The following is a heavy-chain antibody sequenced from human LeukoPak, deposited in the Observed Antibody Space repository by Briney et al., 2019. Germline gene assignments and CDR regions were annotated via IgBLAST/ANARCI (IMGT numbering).Heavy chain of an antibody. Sequence: PGGSLRLSCAASGFTFSSYGMSWVRQAPGKGLEWVSAISGSGGSTYYADSVKGRFTISRDNSKNTLYLQMNSLRAEDTAVYYCAKAGSGSYYNPDYYYYYYMDVWGKGTTVTISS. CDR3: AKAGSGSYYNPDYYYYYYMDV. CDR2: ISGSGGST. D-gene: IGHD3-10*01. J-gene: IGHJ6*03. V-gene: IGHV3-23*01. CDR1: GFTFSSYG.